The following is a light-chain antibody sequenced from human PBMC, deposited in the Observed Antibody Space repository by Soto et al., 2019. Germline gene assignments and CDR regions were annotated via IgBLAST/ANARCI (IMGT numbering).Light chain of an antibody. CDR1: QGINRW. J-gene: IGKJ3*01. V-gene: IGKV1-12*01. CDR2: SAS. Sequence: DIQMTQSPSSVSASVGDRVTITGRASQGINRWLAWHQQKPGKAPNLLIFSASTLKSGVPSRFSGSGSGTDFTLTITNVQPEDFATYYCQQGNSFPLTFGPGTKVDLK. CDR3: QQGNSFPLT.